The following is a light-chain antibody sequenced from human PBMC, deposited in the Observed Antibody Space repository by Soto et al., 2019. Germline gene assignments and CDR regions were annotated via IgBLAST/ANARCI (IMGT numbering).Light chain of an antibody. V-gene: IGKV3-11*01. J-gene: IGKJ3*01. Sequence: EIVLTQSPATLSLSPGERATLSCRASQSVSNYLAWYQQKPGQAPRLLIYDVTNRATGIPARFSGSGSGTYFTLPIRSLEPEDFAVYYCQSLFTFGPGTKVDIK. CDR3: QSLFT. CDR2: DVT. CDR1: QSVSNY.